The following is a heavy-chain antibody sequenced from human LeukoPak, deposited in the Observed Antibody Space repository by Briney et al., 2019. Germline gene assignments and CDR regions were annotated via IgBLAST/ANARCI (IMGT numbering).Heavy chain of an antibody. CDR2: INSDGSST. CDR1: GFTFSSYW. Sequence: GGSLRLSCAASGFTFSSYWMHWVRQAPGKGLVWVSGINSDGSSTTYADSVKGRFTISRDNAKNTLYLQMNSLRAEDTAVYYCARVAYYDFWSGYRRALHYMDVWGKGTTVTVSS. V-gene: IGHV3-74*01. CDR3: ARVAYYDFWSGYRRALHYMDV. D-gene: IGHD3-3*01. J-gene: IGHJ6*03.